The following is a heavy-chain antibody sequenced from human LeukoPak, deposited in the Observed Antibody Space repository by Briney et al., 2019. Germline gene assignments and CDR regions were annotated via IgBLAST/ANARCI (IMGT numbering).Heavy chain of an antibody. J-gene: IGHJ4*02. CDR1: GYTFNSYD. CDR3: ARGAPWGSLNWAD. CDR2: MNPNGGNT. D-gene: IGHD7-27*01. V-gene: IGHV1-8*01. Sequence: GASVKVSCKASGYTFNSYDINWVRQATGQGLEWMGWMNPNGGNTGYAQNFQGRVTMTRDTSITTAYMELNSLRSEDTAVYYCARGAPWGSLNWADWGQGTLVTVSS.